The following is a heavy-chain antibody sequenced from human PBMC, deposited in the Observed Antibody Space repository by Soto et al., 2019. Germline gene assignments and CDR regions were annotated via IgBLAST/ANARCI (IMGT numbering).Heavy chain of an antibody. CDR2: MNPNSGNT. V-gene: IGHV1-8*01. Sequence: ASVKVSCKASGYTFTSYDINWVRQATGQGLEWMGWMNPNSGNTGYAQKFQGRVTMTRNTSISTAYMELSSLRSEDTAVYYCARGRYSSSCYSSDNWFGPWGQGTLVTVSS. J-gene: IGHJ5*02. CDR3: ARGRYSSSCYSSDNWFGP. D-gene: IGHD6-13*01. CDR1: GYTFTSYD.